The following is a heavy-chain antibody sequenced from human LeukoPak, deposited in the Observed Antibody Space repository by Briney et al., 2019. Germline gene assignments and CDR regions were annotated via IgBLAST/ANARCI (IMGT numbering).Heavy chain of an antibody. D-gene: IGHD6-19*01. J-gene: IGHJ6*03. V-gene: IGHV4-59*12. CDR2: IHYSGST. CDR3: ARDAAVADWNYYYYMDV. CDR1: GGSISNYY. Sequence: PSETLSLTCAVSGGSISNYYWSWIRQSPGKGLEWIGYIHYSGSTNYNPSLKSRVTISVDTSKNQFSLKLSSVTAADTAVYYCARDAAVADWNYYYYMDVWGKGTTVTVSS.